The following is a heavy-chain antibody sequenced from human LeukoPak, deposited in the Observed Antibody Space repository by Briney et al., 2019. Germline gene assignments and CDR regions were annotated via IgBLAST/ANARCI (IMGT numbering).Heavy chain of an antibody. D-gene: IGHD1-26*01. CDR2: ISYDGSNK. CDR3: ARSGSYYSFDY. V-gene: IGHV3-30*01. J-gene: IGHJ4*02. CDR1: GFTFSSYA. Sequence: PGRSLRLSCAASGFTFSSYAMHWARQAPGKGLEWVAVISYDGSNKYYADSVKGRFTIPRDNSKNTLYLQMNSLRAEDTAVYYCARSGSYYSFDYWGQGTLVTVSS.